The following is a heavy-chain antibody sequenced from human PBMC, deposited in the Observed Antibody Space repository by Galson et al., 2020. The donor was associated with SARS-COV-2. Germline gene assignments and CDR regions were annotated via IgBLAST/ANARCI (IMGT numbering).Heavy chain of an antibody. CDR3: TATRAY. D-gene: IGHD1-26*01. J-gene: IGHJ4*02. Sequence: GESLKISCAASGFTFSNYWMHWVRQAPGKGLVWVSRISNGSITNYADSVKGRFTISRDNAKNTLYLQMNSLRAEDTAVYYCTATRAYWGQGTLVTVSS. CDR1: GFTFSNYW. V-gene: IGHV3-74*01. CDR2: ISNGSIT.